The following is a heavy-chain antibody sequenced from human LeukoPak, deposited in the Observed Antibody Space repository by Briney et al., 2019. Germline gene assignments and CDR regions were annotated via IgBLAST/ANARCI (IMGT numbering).Heavy chain of an antibody. V-gene: IGHV4-34*01. CDR3: ARLYGSIGY. Sequence: SETLSLTCAVYGGSFSGYYWSWIRQPPGKGLEWIGEINHSGSTNYNPSLKSRVTISVDTSKNQFSLKLSSVTAADTAVYYCARLYGSIGYWGQGTLVTVSS. CDR1: GGSFSGYY. D-gene: IGHD4-17*01. J-gene: IGHJ4*02. CDR2: INHSGST.